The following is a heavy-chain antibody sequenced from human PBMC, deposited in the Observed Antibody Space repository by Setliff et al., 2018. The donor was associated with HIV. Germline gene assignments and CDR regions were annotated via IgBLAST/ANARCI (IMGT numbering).Heavy chain of an antibody. J-gene: IGHJ4*02. CDR3: AGDFLNAGFDY. CDR2: IYASGST. V-gene: IGHV4-4*07. CDR1: GDSTSKYS. Sequence: SETLSLTCSVSGDSTSKYSWSWIRQPAGKGLEWIGRIYASGSTNYNPSLKGRITMSVDTSKNQLTLKLTSLTAADTGVYYCAGDFLNAGFDYWGRGSLVTVSS.